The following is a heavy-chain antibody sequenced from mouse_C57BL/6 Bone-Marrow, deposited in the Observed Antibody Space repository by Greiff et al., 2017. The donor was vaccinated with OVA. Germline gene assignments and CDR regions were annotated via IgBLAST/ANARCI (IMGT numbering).Heavy chain of an antibody. V-gene: IGHV1-82*01. CDR2: IYPGDGDT. D-gene: IGHD2-2*01. Sequence: QVQLQQSGPELVKPGASVKISCKASGYAFSSSWMNWVKQRPGKGLEWIGRIYPGDGDTNYNGKFKGKATLTADKSSSTAYMQLSSLTSEDSAVYFCARSTMVTRVLYFDYWGQGTTLTVSS. J-gene: IGHJ2*01. CDR3: ARSTMVTRVLYFDY. CDR1: GYAFSSSW.